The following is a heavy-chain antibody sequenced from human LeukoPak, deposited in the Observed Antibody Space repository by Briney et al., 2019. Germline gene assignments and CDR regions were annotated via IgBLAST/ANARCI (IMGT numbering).Heavy chain of an antibody. Sequence: GASVKVSCKASGYTFTHYYMHWVRQAPGQGLEWMGWINPNSGGTHYAQKFQGRVTMTTDTSISTAYRELSRLRSDDTAVYYCARYSSSAGYWGQGTLVTVSS. CDR1: GYTFTHYY. CDR2: INPNSGGT. CDR3: ARYSSSAGY. V-gene: IGHV1-2*02. D-gene: IGHD6-13*01. J-gene: IGHJ4*02.